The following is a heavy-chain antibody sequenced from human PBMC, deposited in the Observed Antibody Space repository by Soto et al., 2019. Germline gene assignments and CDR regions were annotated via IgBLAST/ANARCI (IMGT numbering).Heavy chain of an antibody. CDR2: ISAYNGNT. CDR3: AAHRPPNYDFWSGYRLGWFDP. Sequence: ASVKVSCKASGYTFTSYGISWVRQAPGQGLEWMGWISAYNGNTNHAQKLQGRVTMTTDTSTSTAYMELRSLRSDDTAVYYCAAHRPPNYDFWSGYRLGWFDPWGQGTLVTVSS. CDR1: GYTFTSYG. J-gene: IGHJ5*02. D-gene: IGHD3-3*01. V-gene: IGHV1-18*04.